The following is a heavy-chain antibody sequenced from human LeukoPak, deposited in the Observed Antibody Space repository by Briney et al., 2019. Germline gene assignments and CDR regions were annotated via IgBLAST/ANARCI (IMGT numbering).Heavy chain of an antibody. D-gene: IGHD3-22*01. Sequence: ASVKVSCKVSGYTLTELSMHWVRQAPGKGLEWMGGFDPEDGETIYAQKFQGRVTMTGDTSTDTAYMELSSLRSEDTAVYYCATYYYDSSGYRTFDYWGQGTLVTVSS. J-gene: IGHJ4*02. V-gene: IGHV1-24*01. CDR2: FDPEDGET. CDR3: ATYYYDSSGYRTFDY. CDR1: GYTLTELS.